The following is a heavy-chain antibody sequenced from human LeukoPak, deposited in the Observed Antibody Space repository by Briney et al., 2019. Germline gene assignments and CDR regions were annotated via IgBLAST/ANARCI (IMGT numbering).Heavy chain of an antibody. J-gene: IGHJ4*02. V-gene: IGHV3-74*01. CDR2: INGDGKST. D-gene: IGHD4-17*01. Sequence: GGSLRLSCAASGFTFSGYWTHWVRQAPGKGLVWVSRINGDGKSTTYADSVKGRFTLSRDNAKNTLYLQMNSLRAEDTAVYYCTRVGAVTYDYWGQGTLVTVSS. CDR3: TRVGAVTYDY. CDR1: GFTFSGYW.